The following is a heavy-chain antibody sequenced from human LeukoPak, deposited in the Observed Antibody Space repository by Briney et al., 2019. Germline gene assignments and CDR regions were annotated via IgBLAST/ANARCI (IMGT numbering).Heavy chain of an antibody. CDR2: INSDGSST. Sequence: GGSLRLSCAASGFTFSSYWMHWVRQAPGKGLVWVSRINSDGSSTSYADSVKGRFTISRDNAKNTLHLQMNSLRAEGTAVYYCARDYRYCSSTSCHIPENYFDYWGQGTLVTVSS. D-gene: IGHD2-2*01. V-gene: IGHV3-74*01. CDR1: GFTFSSYW. CDR3: ARDYRYCSSTSCHIPENYFDY. J-gene: IGHJ4*02.